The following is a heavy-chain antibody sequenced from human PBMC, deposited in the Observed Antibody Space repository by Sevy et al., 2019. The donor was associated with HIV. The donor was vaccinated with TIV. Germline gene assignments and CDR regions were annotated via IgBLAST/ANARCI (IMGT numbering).Heavy chain of an antibody. CDR1: GYSISNGFY. CDR3: ARHAAFYYGSGSYLYYFDY. Sequence: SETLSLTCAVSGYSISNGFYWGWVRQSPGRGLEWIGSIYHNENTYYNPSLKSRVSISVDTSNHRFSLRLSSVTAADTAVYYCARHAAFYYGSGSYLYYFDYWGQGTLVTVSS. J-gene: IGHJ4*02. D-gene: IGHD3-10*01. CDR2: IYHNENT. V-gene: IGHV4-38-2*01.